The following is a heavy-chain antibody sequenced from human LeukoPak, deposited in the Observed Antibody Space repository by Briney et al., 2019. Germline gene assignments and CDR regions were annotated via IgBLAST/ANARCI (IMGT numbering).Heavy chain of an antibody. CDR1: GFTFSSYN. V-gene: IGHV3-21*01. CDR2: ISGSSAYI. D-gene: IGHD2/OR15-2a*01. CDR3: VRIPNSANFPNWFDP. J-gene: IGHJ5*02. Sequence: GGSLRLSCATSGFTFSSYNMNWVRQAPEKGLEWISSISGSSAYIHYADSVKGRFTISRDNAKNSLYLQMNSLRADDTAVYYCVRIPNSANFPNWFDPWGQGTLVTVSS.